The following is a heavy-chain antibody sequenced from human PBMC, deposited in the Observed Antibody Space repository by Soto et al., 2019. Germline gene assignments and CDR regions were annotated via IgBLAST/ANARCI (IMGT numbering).Heavy chain of an antibody. CDR3: ARDDNMTLGSQYLDS. Sequence: TLSLTCSVSGASISSYYYTWIRQTPGKGLEWIGYIYLSGSINYNPSFKSRVIISVDTSRNQFSVQLTSVTAADTALYYCARDDNMTLGSQYLDSWGPGTLVTVSS. J-gene: IGHJ4*02. D-gene: IGHD1-1*01. CDR2: IYLSGSI. CDR1: GASISSYY. V-gene: IGHV4-59*01.